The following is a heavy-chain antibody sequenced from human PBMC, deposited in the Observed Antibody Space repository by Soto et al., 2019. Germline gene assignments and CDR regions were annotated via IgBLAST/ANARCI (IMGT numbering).Heavy chain of an antibody. J-gene: IGHJ4*02. CDR2: IYYSGST. V-gene: IGHV4-39*01. CDR1: GGSISSSSYY. CDR3: ARHYSGSWDYFDY. Sequence: QLQLQESGPGLVKPSETLSLTCTVSGGSISSSSYYWGWIRQPPGKGLEWIGSIYYSGSTYYNPSLKSRVSISVETSKNQFSLKLSSVTAADTAVYYCARHYSGSWDYFDYWGQGTLLTVSS. D-gene: IGHD1-26*01.